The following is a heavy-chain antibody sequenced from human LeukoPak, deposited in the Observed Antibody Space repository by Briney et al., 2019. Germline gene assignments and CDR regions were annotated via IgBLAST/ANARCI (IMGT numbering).Heavy chain of an antibody. CDR1: GYTFSNYD. CDR3: ARVEGTTGQGFDY. Sequence: GGSLRLSCAVSGYTFSNYDMNWVRQTPGKGLEWVSYISRSSATIYYADSVQGRFIISRDNAKNLLYLQMNSLRAEDTAVYYCARVEGTTGQGFDYWGQGALVTVSS. CDR2: ISRSSATI. D-gene: IGHD1-26*01. J-gene: IGHJ4*02. V-gene: IGHV3-48*01.